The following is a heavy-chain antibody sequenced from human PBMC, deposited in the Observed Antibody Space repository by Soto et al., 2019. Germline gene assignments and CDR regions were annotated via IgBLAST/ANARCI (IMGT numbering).Heavy chain of an antibody. D-gene: IGHD3-9*01. CDR3: ARARDRFDWYDWFDT. CDR1: GYSISSGYY. Sequence: SETLSLTCAVSGYSISSGYYWGWIRQPPGRGLEWIGSIYHSGSTYYNPSLRSRVTISVDTSKNQFSLKLSSVTAADTAVYYCARARDRFDWYDWFDTWGQGTLVTVSS. J-gene: IGHJ5*02. CDR2: IYHSGST. V-gene: IGHV4-38-2*01.